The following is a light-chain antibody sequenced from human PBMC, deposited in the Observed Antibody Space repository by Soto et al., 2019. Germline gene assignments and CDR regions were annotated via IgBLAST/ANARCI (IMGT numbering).Light chain of an antibody. CDR3: SSYTRSSLYV. V-gene: IGLV2-14*03. J-gene: IGLJ1*01. CDR2: DVS. Sequence: QSALTQPASVSGSPGQSITISCTGTSSDVGGYNYVSWYQQHPGKAPKLMIYDVSNRPSVVSNRFSGANSGNTASLTISGLQAEDEDDYYCSSYTRSSLYVFGTGTKLTVL. CDR1: SSDVGGYNY.